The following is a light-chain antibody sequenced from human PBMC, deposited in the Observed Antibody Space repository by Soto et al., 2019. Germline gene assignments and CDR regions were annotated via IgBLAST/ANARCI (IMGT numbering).Light chain of an antibody. CDR2: EVT. V-gene: IGLV2-23*02. J-gene: IGLJ1*01. CDR1: NSDVGSYNL. CDR3: FSYVGDSVYV. Sequence: QSVLTQPASVSGSPRQSITISCTGTNSDVGSYNLVSWFQQHPGKAPKLVIYEVTKRPSGVSDRFSGSKSGNTASLTISGLQAEDEADYYCFSYVGDSVYVFGTGTKLTVL.